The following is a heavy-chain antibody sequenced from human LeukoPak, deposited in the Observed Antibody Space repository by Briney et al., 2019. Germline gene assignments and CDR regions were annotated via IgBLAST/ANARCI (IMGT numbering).Heavy chain of an antibody. Sequence: SVKVSCKASGGTFSSYAISWVRQAPGQGLEWMEGIIPIFGTANYAQKFQGRVTITADESTSTAYMELSSLRSEDTAVYYCARGVRLDFWSGYWFDYWGQGTLVTVSS. D-gene: IGHD3-3*01. CDR3: ARGVRLDFWSGYWFDY. CDR2: IIPIFGTA. V-gene: IGHV1-69*01. J-gene: IGHJ4*02. CDR1: GGTFSSYA.